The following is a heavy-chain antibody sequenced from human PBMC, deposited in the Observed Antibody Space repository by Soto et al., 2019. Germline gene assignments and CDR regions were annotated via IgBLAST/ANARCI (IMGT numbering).Heavy chain of an antibody. J-gene: IGHJ4*02. CDR1: GGSISSGGYY. CDR2: IYYSGST. V-gene: IGHV4-31*03. Sequence: SETLSLTCTVSGGSISSGGYYWSWIRQHPGKGLEWIGYIYYSGSTYYNPSLKSRVTISVDTSKNQFSLKLSSVTAADTAVYYCARGGFEDIVVVPAALADPLGYFDYWGQGTLVTVSS. CDR3: ARGGFEDIVVVPAALADPLGYFDY. D-gene: IGHD2-2*01.